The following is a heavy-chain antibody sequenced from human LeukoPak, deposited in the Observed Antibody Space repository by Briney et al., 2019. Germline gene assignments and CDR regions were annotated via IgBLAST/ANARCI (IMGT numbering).Heavy chain of an antibody. Sequence: SGGSLRLSCAASGFTFSSYGMSWVRQPPGKGLEWIGTIYYSGSTYYNPSLTSRVTISVDTSKNQFSLKLSSVTAADTAVYYCARHKDYYYSYMDVWGKGTTVTISS. J-gene: IGHJ6*03. CDR3: ARHKDYYYSYMDV. CDR2: IYYSGST. CDR1: GFTFSSYG. V-gene: IGHV4-39*01.